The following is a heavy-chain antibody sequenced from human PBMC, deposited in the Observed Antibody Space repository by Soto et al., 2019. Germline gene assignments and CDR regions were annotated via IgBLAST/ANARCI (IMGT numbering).Heavy chain of an antibody. J-gene: IGHJ4*02. CDR3: AKASLPYSSGWYNFDY. D-gene: IGHD6-19*01. Sequence: PGGSLRLSCAASGFTFSSYAMSWVRQAPGKGLEWVSAISGSGGSTYYADSVKGRFTISRDNSKYTLYLQMNSLRAEDTAVYYCAKASLPYSSGWYNFDYWGQGTLVTVSS. CDR1: GFTFSSYA. CDR2: ISGSGGST. V-gene: IGHV3-23*01.